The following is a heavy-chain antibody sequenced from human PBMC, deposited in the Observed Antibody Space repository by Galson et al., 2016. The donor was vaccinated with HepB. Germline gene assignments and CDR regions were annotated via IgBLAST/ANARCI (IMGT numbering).Heavy chain of an antibody. CDR1: GYAFRNYI. Sequence: SLRLSCAASGYAFRNYIMNWVRQSPGKGLEWVTSISSSGRSIYYADSVKGRFTISRDNTKSSLYLQMNSLRADDTAVYYCARAPTMITFGGLIVGDLDYWGQGTLVTVS. D-gene: IGHD3-16*02. J-gene: IGHJ4*02. CDR2: ISSSGRSI. V-gene: IGHV3-21*01. CDR3: ARAPTMITFGGLIVGDLDY.